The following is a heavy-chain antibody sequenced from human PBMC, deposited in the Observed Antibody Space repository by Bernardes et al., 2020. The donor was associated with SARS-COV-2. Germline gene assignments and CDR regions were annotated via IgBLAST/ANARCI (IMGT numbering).Heavy chain of an antibody. V-gene: IGHV4-59*12. D-gene: IGHD2-8*01. J-gene: IGHJ5*02. CDR1: GGSISSYY. CDR2: IYYSGST. CDR3: ARCISWFDP. Sequence: SETLSLTCTVSGGSISSYYWSWIRQPPGKGLEWIGYIYYSGSTNYNPSLKSRVTISVDTSKNQFSLKLSSVTAADTAVYYWARCISWFDPWGQGTLVTVSS.